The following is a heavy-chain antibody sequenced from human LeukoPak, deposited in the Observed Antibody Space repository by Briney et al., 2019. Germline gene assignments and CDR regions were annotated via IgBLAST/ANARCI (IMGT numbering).Heavy chain of an antibody. CDR2: IYYSGST. V-gene: IGHV4-39*07. D-gene: IGHD6-13*01. CDR3: ARDRVGQQLVGRNYYYYYMDV. J-gene: IGHJ6*03. Sequence: PSETLSLTCTVSGGSISSSSYYWGWIRQPPGKGLEWIGSIYYSGSTYYNPSLKSRVTISVDTSKNQFSLKLSSVTAADTAVYYCARDRVGQQLVGRNYYYYYMDVWGKGATVTISS. CDR1: GGSISSSSYY.